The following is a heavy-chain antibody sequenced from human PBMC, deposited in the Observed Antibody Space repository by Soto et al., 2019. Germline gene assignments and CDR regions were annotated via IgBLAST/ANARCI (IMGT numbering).Heavy chain of an antibody. CDR3: ARESGGATATLDYHYFYMDV. D-gene: IGHD5-12*01. V-gene: IGHV1-2*02. CDR2: INPNGGAT. J-gene: IGHJ6*03. Sequence: QVQLVQSGAEVKKPGASVKVSCKTSGDSFSAFYLHWVRQAPGQGLEWLGWINPNGGATKYAQKFRGRVAMTRDTSIRTAYLELSSLRSDDTAIYYCARESGGATATLDYHYFYMDVWGKGTTVTVSS. CDR1: GDSFSAFY.